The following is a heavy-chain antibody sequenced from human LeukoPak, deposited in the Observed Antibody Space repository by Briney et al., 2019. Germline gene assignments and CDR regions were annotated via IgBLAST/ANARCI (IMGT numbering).Heavy chain of an antibody. J-gene: IGHJ4*02. CDR2: IRYDGSNK. V-gene: IGHV3-30*02. CDR1: GFTFSSYG. D-gene: IGHD4-17*01. CDR3: ARDRRSYGDYPQRVDYFDY. Sequence: GGSLRLSCAASGFTFSSYGMHWVRQAPGKGLERVAFIRYDGSNKYYADSVKGRFTISRDNSKNTLYLQMNSLRAEDTAVYYCARDRRSYGDYPQRVDYFDYWGQGTLVTVSS.